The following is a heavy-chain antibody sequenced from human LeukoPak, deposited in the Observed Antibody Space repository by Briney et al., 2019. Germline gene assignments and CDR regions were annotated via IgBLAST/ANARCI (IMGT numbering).Heavy chain of an antibody. CDR3: AREYCSTSRCQGFFDY. CDR1: GFTVSSNY. V-gene: IGHV3-20*04. Sequence: GGSLRLSCAASGFTVSSNYMSWVRQAPGKGLEWVSGITWDGRATGYEDSVKGRFTISRDSAKKSLYLQMNSLRTEDTAFYYCAREYCSTSRCQGFFDYWGQGTLVTVSS. CDR2: ITWDGRAT. D-gene: IGHD2-2*01. J-gene: IGHJ4*02.